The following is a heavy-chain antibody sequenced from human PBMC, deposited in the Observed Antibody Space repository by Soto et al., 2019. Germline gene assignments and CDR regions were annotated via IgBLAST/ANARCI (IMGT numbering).Heavy chain of an antibody. D-gene: IGHD2-21*02. CDR3: AWEGGRDCSGDWYFDD. CDR1: GYTFTGYY. Sequence: ASVKVSCKASGYTFTGYYMHWVRQAPGQGLEWMGWINPNSGGTNYAQKFQGWVTMTRDTSISTVYMELTRLRSDDTAVYYCAWEGGRDCSGDWYFDDWGQGTLVTVSS. J-gene: IGHJ4*02. CDR2: INPNSGGT. V-gene: IGHV1-2*04.